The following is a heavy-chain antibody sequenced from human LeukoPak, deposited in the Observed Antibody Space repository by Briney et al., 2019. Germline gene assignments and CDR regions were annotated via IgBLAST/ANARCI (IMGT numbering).Heavy chain of an antibody. CDR3: ARETGEAFDI. CDR1: GFSFRSHS. V-gene: IGHV3-21*01. CDR2: ISSSSSSI. J-gene: IGHJ3*02. D-gene: IGHD7-27*01. Sequence: GGSLRLYYAAAGFSFRSHSMNWVRQAQGQGLEWVSSISSSSSSIYYAGSVKRRLTISRDNAKNSLYLQMNSLRAEDTAVYYCARETGEAFDIWGQGTMVIVS.